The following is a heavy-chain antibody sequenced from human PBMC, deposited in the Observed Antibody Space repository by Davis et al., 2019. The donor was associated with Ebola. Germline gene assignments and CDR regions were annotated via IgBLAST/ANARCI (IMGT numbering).Heavy chain of an antibody. CDR1: GDTFSNYH. D-gene: IGHD4-23*01. CDR2: IIPIFGTA. J-gene: IGHJ5*02. CDR3: ARDSIYGGNEFDP. Sequence: SVKVSCKASGDTFSNYHVHWVRQAPGQGLEWMGGIIPIFGTANYAQKFQGRVTITADESTSTAYMELRSLRSDDTAVYYCARDSIYGGNEFDPWGQGTLVTVSS. V-gene: IGHV1-69*13.